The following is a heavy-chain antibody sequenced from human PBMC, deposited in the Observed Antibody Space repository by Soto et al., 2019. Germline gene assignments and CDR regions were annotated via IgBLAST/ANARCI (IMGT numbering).Heavy chain of an antibody. CDR3: ARDFGSDATEYYVLDL. J-gene: IGHJ6*02. CDR1: GFTVSSNY. V-gene: IGHV3-53*03. D-gene: IGHD3-10*01. CDR2: RDSAGVK. Sequence: PGGTLRLSCAASGFTVSSNYMNWVRLTPGKGLGWASLRDSAGVKSYADSVKSRFIITSENSKNPLYLHMNSSRAEDKSVDFCARDFGSDATEYYVLDLWGQGTTVTVSS.